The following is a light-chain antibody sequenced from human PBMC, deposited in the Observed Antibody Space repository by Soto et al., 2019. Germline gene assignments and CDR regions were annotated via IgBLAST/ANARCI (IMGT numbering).Light chain of an antibody. CDR2: EVS. V-gene: IGLV2-8*01. CDR1: SSDVGGYNY. Sequence: QSVLTQPPSASGSPGQSVTISCTGTSSDVGGYNYVSWYQQHPGKAPKLMIYEVSKRPSGVPDRFSGSKSGNTASLTVSGLQAEDEGDYYCSSYAGSNIVFGTGTKSPS. CDR3: SSYAGSNIV. J-gene: IGLJ1*01.